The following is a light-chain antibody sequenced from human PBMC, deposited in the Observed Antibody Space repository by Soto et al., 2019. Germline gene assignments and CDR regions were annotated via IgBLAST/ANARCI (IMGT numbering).Light chain of an antibody. CDR1: QSVSSN. CDR3: QQYNNWWT. V-gene: IGKV3-15*01. CDR2: GAS. Sequence: EIVMTQSPATLSVSPGERATLSCRASQSVSSNLAWYQQKPGQAPRLLIYGASTRATGIPARFSGSVSGTEITLTISSLQSEDFAVYYCQQYNNWWTFGQGTKVEI. J-gene: IGKJ1*01.